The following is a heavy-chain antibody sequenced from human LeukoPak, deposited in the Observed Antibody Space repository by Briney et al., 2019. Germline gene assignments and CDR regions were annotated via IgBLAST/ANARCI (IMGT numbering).Heavy chain of an antibody. CDR3: ARVEYYGSGSYYRAAFDI. V-gene: IGHV4-59*12. CDR2: LYYTGIT. D-gene: IGHD3-10*01. Sequence: SETLSLTCTVSGGSINGYYWSWIRQPPGKKLEWIGYLYYTGITNYNPSLKSRVTISVDTSKNQFSLKLSSVTAADTAVYYCARVEYYGSGSYYRAAFDIWGQGTMVTVSS. CDR1: GGSINGYY. J-gene: IGHJ3*02.